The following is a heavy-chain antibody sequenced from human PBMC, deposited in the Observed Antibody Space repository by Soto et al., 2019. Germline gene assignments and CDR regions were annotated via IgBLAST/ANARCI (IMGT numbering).Heavy chain of an antibody. Sequence: EVQLVESGGGLVKPGGSLRLSCAASGFTFRTYTLNWVRQAPGKGLEWVSSLSGTSSHIYYTDSVKGRFTVSRDNAENLLYLQMNSLRAEDTAIYYCARGVIYGDFDYFDYWGQGTLVTVSS. CDR2: LSGTSSHI. D-gene: IGHD4-17*01. CDR1: GFTFRTYT. J-gene: IGHJ4*02. CDR3: ARGVIYGDFDYFDY. V-gene: IGHV3-21*01.